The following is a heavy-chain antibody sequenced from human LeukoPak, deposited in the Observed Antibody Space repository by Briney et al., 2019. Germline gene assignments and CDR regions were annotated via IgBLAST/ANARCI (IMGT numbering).Heavy chain of an antibody. V-gene: IGHV1-2*02. Sequence: VASVKVSCKTSGYTVTGYYIHWVRQAPGQGLEWMGWITPNSDGTDYAQKFQGRVTMTRDTSTTTAYMELSSLRSDDTAVYYCARSPIGLGFFDYWGQGTLVTVSS. CDR3: ARSPIGLGFFDY. CDR2: ITPNSDGT. J-gene: IGHJ4*02. D-gene: IGHD7-27*01. CDR1: GYTVTGYY.